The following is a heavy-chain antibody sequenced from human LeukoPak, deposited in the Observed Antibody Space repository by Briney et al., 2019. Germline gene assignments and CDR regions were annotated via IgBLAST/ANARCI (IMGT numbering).Heavy chain of an antibody. CDR1: GFTFSSYG. Sequence: GGSLRLSCSASGFTFSSYGMDWVRQAPGKGLEYVSAISSNGGSTYYADSVKGRFTISRDNSKNTLYLQMNSLRAEDTAVYYCARGGHLYDAFDIWGQGTMVTVSS. J-gene: IGHJ3*02. CDR2: ISSNGGST. V-gene: IGHV3-64*04. CDR3: ARGGHLYDAFDI.